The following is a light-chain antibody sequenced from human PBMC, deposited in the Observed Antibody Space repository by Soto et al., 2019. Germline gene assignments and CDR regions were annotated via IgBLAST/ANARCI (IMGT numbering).Light chain of an antibody. J-gene: IGLJ1*01. CDR2: EVS. Sequence: QSVLTQPPSASGSPGQTVTISCTGTSSDVGAYNYVSWYQQHPGKAPKLMIYEVSNRPSGVPDRFSGSKSGNTASLTVSGLQAEDEADYYCSSRAGSNNYVFGSGTKLTVL. V-gene: IGLV2-8*01. CDR1: SSDVGAYNY. CDR3: SSRAGSNNYV.